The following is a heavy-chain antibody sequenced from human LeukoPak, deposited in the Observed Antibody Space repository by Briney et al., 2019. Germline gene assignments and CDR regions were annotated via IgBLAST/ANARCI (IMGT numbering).Heavy chain of an antibody. D-gene: IGHD2-15*01. CDR2: IKQDGSEK. CDR1: GFTFSSYW. J-gene: IGHJ4*02. CDR3: ARGGSYFDY. V-gene: IGHV3-7*03. Sequence: GGSLRLSCAASGFTFSSYWMSWVRRAPGKGVEWVANIKQDGSEKYYLDSVEGRFTISRDNAKNSLYLQMNSLRAEDTAVYYCARGGSYFDYWGQGTLVTVSS.